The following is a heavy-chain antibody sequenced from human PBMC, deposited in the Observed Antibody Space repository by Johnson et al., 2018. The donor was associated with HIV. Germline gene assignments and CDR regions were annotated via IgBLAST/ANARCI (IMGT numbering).Heavy chain of an antibody. V-gene: IGHV3-30-3*01. J-gene: IGHJ3*02. D-gene: IGHD1-26*01. CDR1: GFTFSSYA. CDR2: ISYDGSNK. CDR3: AREGGDAFDI. Sequence: QEKLVESGGGVVQPGRSLRLSCAASGFTFSSYAMHWVRQAPGKGLEWVAVISYDGSNKYYAESVKGRFTIARDNSKNTRYLQMNSLRAEDTAVYYCAREGGDAFDIWGQGTMVTVSS.